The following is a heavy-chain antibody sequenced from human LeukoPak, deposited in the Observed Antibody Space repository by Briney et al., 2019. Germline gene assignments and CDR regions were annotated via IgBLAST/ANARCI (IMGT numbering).Heavy chain of an antibody. Sequence: PSETLSLTCTVSGGSISSGGYYWSWIRQHPGKGLEWIGYIYYSGSTYYNPSLKSRVTISVDTSKNQFSLKLSSVTAADTAVYYCAREEVKSFDNWGQGTLVTVSS. CDR2: IYYSGST. CDR1: GGSISSGGYY. J-gene: IGHJ4*02. CDR3: AREEVKSFDN. V-gene: IGHV4-31*03.